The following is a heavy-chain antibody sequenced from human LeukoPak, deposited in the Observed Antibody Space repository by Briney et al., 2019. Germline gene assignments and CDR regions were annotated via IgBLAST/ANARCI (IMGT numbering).Heavy chain of an antibody. CDR1: GFTVSSNY. D-gene: IGHD6-19*01. Sequence: AGSLRLSCAASGFTVSSNYWSWVRQAPGKGLEWVADIYSGDSTYYADSVKGRFTISRDNSMNTLYLQMNSLRAEDTAVYYCARAGSSGWYQFDYWGQGTLVTVSS. CDR3: ARAGSSGWYQFDY. V-gene: IGHV3-66*01. CDR2: IYSGDST. J-gene: IGHJ4*02.